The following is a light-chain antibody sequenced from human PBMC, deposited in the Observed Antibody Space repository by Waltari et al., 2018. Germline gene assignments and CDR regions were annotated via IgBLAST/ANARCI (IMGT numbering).Light chain of an antibody. J-gene: IGKJ2*01. CDR2: SSC. CDR3: QQYGSAPRT. Sequence: EIVLTQSPGTLSLSPGERATLSCRASQSVSSYLAWYQQRPGQAPSLLIYSSCCRATGIPGKFSGIGSETDFTLTISRVEHEDFARYYCQQYGSAPRTFGQGTKLEI. V-gene: IGKV3-20*01. CDR1: QSVSSY.